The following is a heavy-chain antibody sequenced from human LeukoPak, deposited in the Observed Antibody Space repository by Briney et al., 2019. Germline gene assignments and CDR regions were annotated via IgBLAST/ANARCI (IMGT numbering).Heavy chain of an antibody. CDR3: ARQTGSGLFILP. V-gene: IGHV4-34*01. CDR1: GGSFSGYY. CDR2: IYYSGNT. D-gene: IGHD3/OR15-3a*01. Sequence: SETLSLTCAVYGGSFSGYYWSWIRQPPGKGLEWIGSIYYSGNTYYNASLKSQVSISIDTSKNQFSLRLTSVAAADTAVYYCARQTGSGLFILPGGQGTLVTVSS. J-gene: IGHJ4*02.